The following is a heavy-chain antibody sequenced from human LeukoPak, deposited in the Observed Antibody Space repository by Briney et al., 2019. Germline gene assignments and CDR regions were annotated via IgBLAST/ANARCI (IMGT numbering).Heavy chain of an antibody. V-gene: IGHV4-59*01. Sequence: SETLSLTCTVSGGSISSYYWSWIRQSPGKGLEWIGYIYYSGSTNYNPSLKSRVTISVDTSKNQFSLKLSSVTAADTAVYYCAREGNWNDGFDYWGQGTLVTVSS. J-gene: IGHJ4*02. CDR3: AREGNWNDGFDY. D-gene: IGHD1-20*01. CDR1: GGSISSYY. CDR2: IYYSGST.